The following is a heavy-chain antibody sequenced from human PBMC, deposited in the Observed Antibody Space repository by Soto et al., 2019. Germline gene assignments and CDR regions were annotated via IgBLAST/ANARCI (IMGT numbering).Heavy chain of an antibody. CDR3: ARVKGIAAAGGHYYMDV. CDR1: GFTFSSYA. Sequence: GGSLRLSCAASGFTFSSYAMHWVRQAPGKGLEYVSAISSNGGSTYYANSVKGRFTISRDNSKNTLYLQMGSLRAEDMAVYYCARVKGIAAAGGHYYMDVWGKGTTVTVSS. CDR2: ISSNGGST. V-gene: IGHV3-64*01. J-gene: IGHJ6*03. D-gene: IGHD6-13*01.